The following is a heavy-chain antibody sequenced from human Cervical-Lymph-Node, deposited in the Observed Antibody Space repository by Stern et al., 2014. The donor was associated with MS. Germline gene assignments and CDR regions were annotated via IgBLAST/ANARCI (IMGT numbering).Heavy chain of an antibody. J-gene: IGHJ6*02. V-gene: IGHV1-58*01. Sequence: QLVQSGPEVKKPGTSVKVSCKASGFTFTSSAVQWVRQARGQRLEWIGWIVVGSGNTNYAQKFQERVTIPRDMSTSTAYMELSSLRSEDTAVYYCAAGYDPKNYYYGMDVWGQGTTVTVSS. CDR1: GFTFTSSA. CDR2: IVVGSGNT. CDR3: AAGYDPKNYYYGMDV. D-gene: IGHD2-2*01.